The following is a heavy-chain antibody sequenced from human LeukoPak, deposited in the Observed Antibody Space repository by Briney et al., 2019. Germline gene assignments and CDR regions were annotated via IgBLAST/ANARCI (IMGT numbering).Heavy chain of an antibody. V-gene: IGHV1-69*05. CDR1: GGTFSSYA. D-gene: IGHD3-22*01. J-gene: IGHJ4*02. CDR3: ARGDSSGAPIVY. Sequence: GASVKVSCKASGGTFSSYAISWVRQAPGQGLEWMGGIIPIFGTANYAQKFQGRVTITTDESTSTAYMELSSLRSEDTAVYYCARGDSSGAPIVYWGQGTLVTVSS. CDR2: IIPIFGTA.